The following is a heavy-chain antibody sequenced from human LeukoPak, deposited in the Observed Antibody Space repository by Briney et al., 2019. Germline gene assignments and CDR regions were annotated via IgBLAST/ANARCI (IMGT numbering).Heavy chain of an antibody. V-gene: IGHV4-34*01. CDR3: ARGRDALLLWFGELFENAFDI. CDR2: INHSGST. D-gene: IGHD3-10*01. Sequence: SETLSLTCAVYGGSFSGYYWSWIRQPPGKGLEWIGEINHSGSTNYNPSLKSRVTISVDTSKNQFSLKLSSVTAADTAVYYCARGRDALLLWFGELFENAFDIWGQGTMVTVSS. J-gene: IGHJ3*02. CDR1: GGSFSGYY.